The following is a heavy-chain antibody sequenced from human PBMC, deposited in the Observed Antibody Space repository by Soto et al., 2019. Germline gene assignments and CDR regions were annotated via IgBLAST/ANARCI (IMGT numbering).Heavy chain of an antibody. J-gene: IGHJ6*02. CDR3: AGGGGATDLAYFYYTGLDV. Sequence: QVQLQESGPGLVKPSGTLSPTCAVSGGSISSPTWWTWVRQSPGQGLEWIGEIYHSGSTNYNPSLKSRATITVDKSKNLFSLRLTSVTAADTAVYYCAGGGGATDLAYFYYTGLDVWGQGTTATVSS. CDR1: GGSISSPTW. D-gene: IGHD1-26*01. CDR2: IYHSGST. V-gene: IGHV4-4*02.